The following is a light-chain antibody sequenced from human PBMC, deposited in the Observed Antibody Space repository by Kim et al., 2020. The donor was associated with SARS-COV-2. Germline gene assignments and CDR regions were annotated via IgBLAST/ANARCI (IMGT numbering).Light chain of an antibody. Sequence: ASVGDRVTITCRARQDIKNHLGWYQQKPGKAPKRLIYAASRLQSEVPSRCSGSGAVAEFTLTISSLQPEKFATYYCLQHSTVTITFGQGTRLGI. CDR2: AAS. J-gene: IGKJ5*01. CDR1: QDIKNH. CDR3: LQHSTVTIT. V-gene: IGKV1-17*01.